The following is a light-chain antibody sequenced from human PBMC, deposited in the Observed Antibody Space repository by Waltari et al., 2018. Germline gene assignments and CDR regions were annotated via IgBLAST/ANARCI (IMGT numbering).Light chain of an antibody. J-gene: IGKJ2*01. CDR1: QSVSSNY. CDR2: GAS. CDR3: QQYATSPYT. Sequence: VLTQSPGTLSLSPGERATLSCRASQSVSSNYLAWYQQKPGQAPRLLIYGASSRATGIPDRFSGSGSGTDFTLTISRLEPEDFAVYYCQQYATSPYTFGQGTKLEIK. V-gene: IGKV3-20*01.